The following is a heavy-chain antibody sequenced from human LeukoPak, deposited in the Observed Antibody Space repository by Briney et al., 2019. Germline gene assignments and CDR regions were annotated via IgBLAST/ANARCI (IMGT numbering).Heavy chain of an antibody. CDR1: GYTFTGYY. CDR2: INPNSGGT. V-gene: IGHV1-2*06. J-gene: IGHJ3*02. CDR3: ARDLDPYYDSSGYAFDI. D-gene: IGHD3-22*01. Sequence: ASVKVSCKASGYTFTGYYMHWVRQAPGQGLEWMGRINPNSGGTNYAQKFPGRVTMTRDTSISTAYMELSRLRSDDTAVYYCARDLDPYYDSSGYAFDIWGQGTMVTVSS.